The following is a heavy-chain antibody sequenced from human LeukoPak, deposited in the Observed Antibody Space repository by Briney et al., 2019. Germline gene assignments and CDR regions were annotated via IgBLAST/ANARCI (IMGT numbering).Heavy chain of an antibody. CDR1: GGSISSYY. D-gene: IGHD5-18*01. J-gene: IGHJ4*02. Sequence: SETLSLTCTVSGGSISSYYWSWIRQPPGKGLEWIGYIYYSGSTSYNPSLKSRVTISVDTSKNQFSLKLSSVTAADTAVYYCARQDTAMVYFDYWGQGTLVTVSS. CDR3: ARQDTAMVYFDY. CDR2: IYYSGST. V-gene: IGHV4-59*01.